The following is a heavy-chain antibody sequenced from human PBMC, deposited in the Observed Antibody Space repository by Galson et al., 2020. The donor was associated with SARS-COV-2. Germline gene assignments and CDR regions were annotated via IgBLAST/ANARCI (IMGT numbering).Heavy chain of an antibody. V-gene: IGHV4-4*02. D-gene: IGHD4-4*01. CDR3: TRGDTVTTSGNWFDP. J-gene: IGHJ5*02. CDR2: IHHSGST. CDR1: GDSISSHNW. Sequence: SETLSLTCAVSGDSISSHNWWSWGRQSPGKGLEWIGEIHHSGSTNYDPSLKSRVTMSLDKSNNQFSLNLKSVTAADTAVYYCTRGDTVTTSGNWFDPWGQGTLVTVSS.